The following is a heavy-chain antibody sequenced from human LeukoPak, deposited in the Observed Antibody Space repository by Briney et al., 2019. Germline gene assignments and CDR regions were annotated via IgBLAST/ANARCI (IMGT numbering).Heavy chain of an antibody. Sequence: GGSLRLSCAASGFTFDDYTMHWVRQAPGKGLEWVSLISWDGGSTYYADSVKGRFTISRDNSKNTLYLQMNSLRAEDTALYYCAKRRLMTTVTNPSDYWCQGTLVTVSS. D-gene: IGHD4-17*01. CDR1: GFTFDDYT. CDR2: ISWDGGST. V-gene: IGHV3-43*01. J-gene: IGHJ4*02. CDR3: AKRRLMTTVTNPSDY.